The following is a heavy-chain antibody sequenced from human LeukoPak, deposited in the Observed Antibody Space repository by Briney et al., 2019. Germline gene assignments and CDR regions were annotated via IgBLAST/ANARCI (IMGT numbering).Heavy chain of an antibody. CDR2: ISAYKGNT. CDR3: ARDISMGSSAYKVSGMDV. J-gene: IGHJ6*02. CDR1: GYTFTSYG. Sequence: ASVKVSCKASGYTFTSYGISWVGQAPGHGLEGMGWISAYKGNTNYAQKLQGRVTMTTVTSTSTAYMELRSLRSDDTAVYYCARDISMGSSAYKVSGMDVWGQGTTVTVSS. V-gene: IGHV1-18*01. D-gene: IGHD6-19*01.